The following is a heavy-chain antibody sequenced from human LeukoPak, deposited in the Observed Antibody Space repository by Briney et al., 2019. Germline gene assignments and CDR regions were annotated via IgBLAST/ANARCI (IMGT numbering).Heavy chain of an antibody. CDR3: STGGYYFDY. CDR2: IKSEPNGGTT. V-gene: IGHV3-15*01. CDR1: GFTFSNAW. J-gene: IGHJ4*01. Sequence: RGGSLRLSCPGSGFTFSNAWMNSARQAPGKGLEWVGRIKSEPNGGTTDYAAPVKGRFSISRNDSRNTVYLQINSLETEDTAVYYCSTGGYYFDYWGQGKLVSVSS.